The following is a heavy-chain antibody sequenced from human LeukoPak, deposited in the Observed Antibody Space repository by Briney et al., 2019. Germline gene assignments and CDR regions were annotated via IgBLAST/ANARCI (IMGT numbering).Heavy chain of an antibody. Sequence: SETLSLTCTVSGDSINSGNFYWSWIRQPAGKGLEWIGRVHTSGGTDYNPSPKSRVTISRDTSKNEISLKLSSVTAADTAVYYCARGVSQVRGMWFDPWGQGTLVTVSS. D-gene: IGHD3-10*01. V-gene: IGHV4-61*02. CDR1: GDSINSGNFY. CDR3: ARGVSQVRGMWFDP. J-gene: IGHJ5*02. CDR2: VHTSGGT.